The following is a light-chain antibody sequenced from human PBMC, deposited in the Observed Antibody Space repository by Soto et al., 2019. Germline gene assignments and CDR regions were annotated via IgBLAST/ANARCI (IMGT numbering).Light chain of an antibody. J-gene: IGKJ1*01. CDR3: MQGKECSWT. Sequence: ALTPSLPTVSWSAAVSTPPSCRASQNGSSNLIVWYQQHPGQAPRLLIYGSSSGATVIPNRCSSGGAGAYIMHIRRVEDADVGVYYCMQGKECSWTFGQGTKVDNK. CDR2: GSS. V-gene: IGKV3-20*02. CDR1: QNGSSNL.